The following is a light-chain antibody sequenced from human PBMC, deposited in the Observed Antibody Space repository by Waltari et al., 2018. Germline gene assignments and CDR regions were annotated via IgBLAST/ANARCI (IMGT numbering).Light chain of an antibody. J-gene: IGKJ1*01. CDR3: HQYFSSPQT. Sequence: DIVMTQSPASLAVSLGERATLPCKSSQSLFYNSKNKNYLAWYQQKPGQPPKLLIYWASTRQSGVPDRFSGSGSETDFTLTISSLQAEDVAVYYCHQYFSSPQTFGQGTKVEVK. V-gene: IGKV4-1*01. CDR1: QSLFYNSKNKNY. CDR2: WAS.